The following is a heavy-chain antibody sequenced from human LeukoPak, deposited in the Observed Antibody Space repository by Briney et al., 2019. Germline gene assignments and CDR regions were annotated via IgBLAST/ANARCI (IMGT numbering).Heavy chain of an antibody. CDR1: GGSISSSSYY. V-gene: IGHV4-39*01. CDR3: ARHVRSSSWCWNY. Sequence: SETLSLTCTVSGGSISSSSYYWGWIRQPPGKGLEWIGSIYYSGSTYYNPSLQSRVTVSVDTSKNQFSLKLSSVTAADTAVYYCARHVRSSSWCWNYWGRGTLVTVPS. D-gene: IGHD6-13*01. CDR2: IYYSGST. J-gene: IGHJ4*02.